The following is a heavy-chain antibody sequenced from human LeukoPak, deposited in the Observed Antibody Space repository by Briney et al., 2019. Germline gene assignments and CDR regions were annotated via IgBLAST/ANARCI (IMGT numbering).Heavy chain of an antibody. J-gene: IGHJ6*03. CDR1: GFTFSSYS. Sequence: GGSLRLSCAASGFTFSSYSMNWVRQAPGKGLEWVSSISSSSSYIYYADSVKGRFTISRDNAKNSLYLQMNSLRAEDTAVYYCARISNWNDFYYYYYYMDVWGKGTTVTVSS. CDR2: ISSSSSYI. D-gene: IGHD1-1*01. V-gene: IGHV3-21*01. CDR3: ARISNWNDFYYYYYYMDV.